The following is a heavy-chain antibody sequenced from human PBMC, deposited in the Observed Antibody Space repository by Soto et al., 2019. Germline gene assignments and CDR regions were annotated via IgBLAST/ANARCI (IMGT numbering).Heavy chain of an antibody. D-gene: IGHD6-19*01. Sequence: NPSETLSLTCAVYGGSFSGYYWSWIRQPPGKGLEWIGEINHSGSTNYNPSLKSRVTISVDTSKNQFSLKLSSVTAADTAVYYCARGLGSGWYMDWFDPWGQGTLVTVSS. CDR1: GGSFSGYY. CDR3: ARGLGSGWYMDWFDP. V-gene: IGHV4-34*01. J-gene: IGHJ5*02. CDR2: INHSGST.